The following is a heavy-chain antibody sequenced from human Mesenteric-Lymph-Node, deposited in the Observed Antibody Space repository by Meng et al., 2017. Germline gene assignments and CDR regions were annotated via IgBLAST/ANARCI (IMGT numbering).Heavy chain of an antibody. Sequence: SETLSLTCIVSGGSISSYYWSWIRQPPGKGLEWIGYIYYTGSTNYNPSLKSRVTISIDTSKNQFSLKVSSLTAADTAVYYCARGPYYGSGTFDIWGQGTMVTVSS. V-gene: IGHV4-59*01. CDR2: IYYTGST. CDR3: ARGPYYGSGTFDI. CDR1: GGSISSYY. J-gene: IGHJ3*02. D-gene: IGHD3-10*01.